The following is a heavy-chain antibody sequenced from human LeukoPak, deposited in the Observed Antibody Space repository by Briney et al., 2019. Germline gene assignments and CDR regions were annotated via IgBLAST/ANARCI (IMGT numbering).Heavy chain of an antibody. D-gene: IGHD1-26*01. CDR3: ARAIDGGSYFIEDYFDY. Sequence: GASVKVSCKASGYTFTSYGISWVRQAPGQGLEWMGWISAYNGNTNYAQKLQGRVTMTTDTSTSTAYMELRSLRSDDTAVYYCARAIDGGSYFIEDYFDYWGQGTLVTVSS. CDR2: ISAYNGNT. V-gene: IGHV1-18*01. J-gene: IGHJ4*02. CDR1: GYTFTSYG.